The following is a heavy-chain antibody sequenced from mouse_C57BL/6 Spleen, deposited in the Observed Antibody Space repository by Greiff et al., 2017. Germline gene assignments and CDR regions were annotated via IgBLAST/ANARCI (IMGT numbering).Heavy chain of an antibody. V-gene: IGHV1-53*01. CDR3: ARSGLRTGYAMDY. Sequence: VQLQQPGTELVKPGASVKLSCKASGYTFTSYWMHWVKQRPGQGLEWIGNINPSNGGTKYNEKFKSKATLTVDKSSSTAYMQLSSLTSEDSSVYYCARSGLRTGYAMDYWGQETSVTVSS. D-gene: IGHD2-4*01. J-gene: IGHJ4*01. CDR1: GYTFTSYW. CDR2: INPSNGGT.